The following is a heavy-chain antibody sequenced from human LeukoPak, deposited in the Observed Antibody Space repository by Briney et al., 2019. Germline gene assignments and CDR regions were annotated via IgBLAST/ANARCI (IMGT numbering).Heavy chain of an antibody. CDR1: GYTFTGYY. Sequence: ASVKVSCKASGYTFTGYYMHWVRQAPGQGLEWMGWINPNSGGTNYAQKFQGRVTMTRDTSISTAYMELSRLRSDDTAVYYCARESNYDSDSDCFDYWGQGTLVTVSS. CDR2: INPNSGGT. D-gene: IGHD3-22*01. J-gene: IGHJ4*02. V-gene: IGHV1-2*02. CDR3: ARESNYDSDSDCFDY.